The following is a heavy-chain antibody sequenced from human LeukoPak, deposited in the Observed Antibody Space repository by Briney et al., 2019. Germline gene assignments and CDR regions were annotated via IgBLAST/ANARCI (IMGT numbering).Heavy chain of an antibody. J-gene: IGHJ4*02. D-gene: IGHD4-17*01. Sequence: ASVTVSCKASGCTFSSYAISWVRPAPGRGLAWMGRIIPIIGRANYAQNFQGRVTITADKSTSTAYMELSSLRSEDTAVYYCARTDGDSHDYWGQGTLVTVSS. CDR2: IIPIIGRA. CDR3: ARTDGDSHDY. CDR1: GCTFSSYA. V-gene: IGHV1-69*04.